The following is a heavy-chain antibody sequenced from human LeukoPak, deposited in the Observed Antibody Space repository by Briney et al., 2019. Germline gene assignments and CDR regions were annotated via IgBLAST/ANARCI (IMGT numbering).Heavy chain of an antibody. CDR2: IYSGGHT. CDR3: ARSTRDGYNHYHYYYMDV. D-gene: IGHD5-24*01. J-gene: IGHJ6*03. V-gene: IGHV3-53*01. CDR1: GFIVSSNY. Sequence: GGSLRLSCAASGFIVSSNYMNWVRQAPGKGLERVSVIYSGGHTYYTDSVKGRFTISRDISNNTLYLHMNSLRPDDTAVYYCARSTRDGYNHYHYYYMDVWGKGTTVTVSS.